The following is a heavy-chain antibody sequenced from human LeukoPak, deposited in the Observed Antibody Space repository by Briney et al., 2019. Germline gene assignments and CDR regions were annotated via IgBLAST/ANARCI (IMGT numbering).Heavy chain of an antibody. V-gene: IGHV3-73*01. Sequence: GGSLRLSCAASGFTFSGSAMHWVRQASGKGLEWVGRIRSEANSYATAYAASVKGRFTISRDDSKNTAYLQMNSLKTEDTAVYYCTLTYSSSSPYYYYMDVWGKGTTVTVSS. CDR2: IRSEANSYAT. CDR3: TLTYSSSSPYYYYMDV. J-gene: IGHJ6*03. CDR1: GFTFSGSA. D-gene: IGHD6-6*01.